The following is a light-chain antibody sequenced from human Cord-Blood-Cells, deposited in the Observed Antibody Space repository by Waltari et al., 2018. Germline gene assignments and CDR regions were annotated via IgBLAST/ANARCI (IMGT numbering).Light chain of an antibody. CDR1: SLRSYY. CDR2: GKN. Sequence: SSELTQDPAVSVALGQTVRITCQGDSLRSYYASWYQQKPGQAPVLVIDGKNNRPSGIPERFSGSSSVNTASLTITGAQAEDEADYYCNSRDSSGNHYVFGTGTKVTVL. V-gene: IGLV3-19*01. J-gene: IGLJ1*01. CDR3: NSRDSSGNHYV.